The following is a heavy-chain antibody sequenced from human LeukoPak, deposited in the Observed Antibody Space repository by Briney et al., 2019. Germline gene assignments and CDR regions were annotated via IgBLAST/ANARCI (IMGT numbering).Heavy chain of an antibody. D-gene: IGHD4-17*01. Sequence: GASVKVSYKXSGYTFTSYVISWVRQAPGQGLEWMGWISAYNGNTNYSQKLQGRVTMTTDTSTSTAYMELRILRSDDTAVYYCARMVYYGDYGENFDYWGQGTLVTVSS. CDR2: ISAYNGNT. J-gene: IGHJ4*02. V-gene: IGHV1-18*01. CDR1: GYTFTSYV. CDR3: ARMVYYGDYGENFDY.